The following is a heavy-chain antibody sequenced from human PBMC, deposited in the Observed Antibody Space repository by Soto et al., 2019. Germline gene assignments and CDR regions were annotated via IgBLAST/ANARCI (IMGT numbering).Heavy chain of an antibody. V-gene: IGHV1-69*01. CDR1: GGTFSTYS. D-gene: IGHD1-20*01. CDR3: ARGGRYHKSSYYYGMDV. J-gene: IGHJ6*02. CDR2: SPPIFGTS. Sequence: QVQLVQSGAEVKKPGSSVKFSCKASGGTFSTYSISWVLQAPGQGLEWMGGSPPIFGTSKYAQNFQGRVTITADESTRTAYMELSSLRSDDTAVYYCARGGRYHKSSYYYGMDVWGQGNTVNVSS.